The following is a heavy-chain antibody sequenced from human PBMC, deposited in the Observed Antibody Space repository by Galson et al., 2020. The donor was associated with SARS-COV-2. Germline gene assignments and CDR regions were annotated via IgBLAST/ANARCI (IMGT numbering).Heavy chain of an antibody. J-gene: IGHJ3*02. CDR3: ARVSASSSWYGMFDAFDI. CDR1: GGSISSSNW. V-gene: IGHV4-4*02. CDR2: IYHSGST. Sequence: SETLSLTCAVSGGSISSSNWWSWVRQPPRKGLEWIGEIYHSGSTNYNPSLKSRVTISVDKSKNQFSLKLSSVTAADTAVYYCARVSASSSWYGMFDAFDIWGQGTMVTVSS. D-gene: IGHD6-13*01.